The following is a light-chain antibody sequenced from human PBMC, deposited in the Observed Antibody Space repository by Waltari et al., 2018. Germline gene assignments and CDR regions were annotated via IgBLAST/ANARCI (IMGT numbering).Light chain of an antibody. Sequence: DIQMTQSPSTLSASVGDRVTITCRASQSITRWRAWYQQKAGKAPKLLIYKASILESGVPSRFSGGGSGTEFTLAISSLQPDDFATYDCQHYDSYSATVGRGTKVEIK. J-gene: IGKJ4*02. V-gene: IGKV1-5*03. CDR2: KAS. CDR1: QSITRW. CDR3: QHYDSYSAT.